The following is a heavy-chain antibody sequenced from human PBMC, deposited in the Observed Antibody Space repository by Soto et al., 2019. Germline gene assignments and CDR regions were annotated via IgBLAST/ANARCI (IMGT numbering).Heavy chain of an antibody. D-gene: IGHD2-15*01. CDR1: GFTFSTYA. CDR2: IGGSGADT. J-gene: IGHJ6*02. V-gene: IGHV3-23*01. CDR3: AKGVVPYYYSYGMDV. Sequence: EVQLLESGGGLVQPGGSLRLSCAASGFTFSTYAMSWVRQAPGKGLEWVSAIGGSGADTYYADSVKGRFTISRDNSKNTVFLQMKRLRAEDTDVYYCAKGVVPYYYSYGMDVWGQGTTVTVSS.